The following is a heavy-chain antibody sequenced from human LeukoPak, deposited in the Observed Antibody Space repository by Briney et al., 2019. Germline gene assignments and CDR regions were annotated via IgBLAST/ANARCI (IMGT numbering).Heavy chain of an antibody. CDR3: ARGGGAVEMATTLFDY. J-gene: IGHJ4*02. D-gene: IGHD5-24*01. Sequence: GASVKVSCKASGGTFSSYAISWVRQAPGQGLEWMGGIIPIFGTANYAQKFQGRVTITADKSTSTAYMELSSLRSEDTAVYYCARGGGAVEMATTLFDYWGQGTLVTVSS. CDR2: IIPIFGTA. CDR1: GGTFSSYA. V-gene: IGHV1-69*06.